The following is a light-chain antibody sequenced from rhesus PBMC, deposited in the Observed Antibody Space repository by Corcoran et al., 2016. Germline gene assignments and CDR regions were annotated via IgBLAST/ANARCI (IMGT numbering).Light chain of an antibody. CDR3: EQILQTPRT. CDR1: QSLLESNGYTY. J-gene: IGKJ1*01. Sequence: DIVMTQTPLSLSVTPGEPASIPCSSSQSLLESNGYTYLPWSFQKPDTSPPLLIYAVSNRASGVSDRFRGSWSGTDFTLKIRRVEAEDVGIYYCEQILQTPRTFGQGTKVEIK. CDR2: AVS. V-gene: IGKV2-78*01.